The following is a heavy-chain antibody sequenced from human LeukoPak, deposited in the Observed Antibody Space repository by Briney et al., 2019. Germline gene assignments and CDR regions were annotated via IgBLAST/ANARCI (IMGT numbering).Heavy chain of an antibody. CDR1: GFTFSDYY. Sequence: PGGSLRLSCAVSGFTFSDYYMSWVRQAPGKGLEWVSYISSSGSMLHYADSVEGRFTISRDNAKNSLYLQMSSLRVGDTAVYYCTRRPYSSSWYYFDYWGQGTLVTVSS. CDR3: TRRPYSSSWYYFDY. V-gene: IGHV3-11*04. CDR2: ISSSGSML. D-gene: IGHD6-13*01. J-gene: IGHJ4*02.